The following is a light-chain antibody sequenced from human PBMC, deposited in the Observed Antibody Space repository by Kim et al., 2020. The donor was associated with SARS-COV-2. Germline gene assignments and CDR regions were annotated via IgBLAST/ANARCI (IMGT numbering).Light chain of an antibody. CDR2: GTS. Sequence: EIVLTQSPGTLSLSPGERTTLSCRARQSASSSYLAWYQQKPGQAPRLLIYGTSSRATGIPDRFSGSGSGTDFTLTISRLEPEDFAVYCFQQYGSSPPAFTFGPGTKVDIK. CDR1: QSASSSY. V-gene: IGKV3-20*01. CDR3: QQYGSSPPAFT. J-gene: IGKJ3*01.